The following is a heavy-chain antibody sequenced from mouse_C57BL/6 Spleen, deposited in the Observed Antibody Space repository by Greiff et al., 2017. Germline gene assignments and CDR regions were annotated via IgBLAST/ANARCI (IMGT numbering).Heavy chain of an antibody. J-gene: IGHJ3*01. CDR1: GFTFSSYA. CDR3: ARDDGRTAY. V-gene: IGHV5-4*01. Sequence: EVQRVESGGGLVKPGGSLKLSCAASGFTFSSYAMSWVRQTPEKRLEWVATISDGGSYTYYPDNVKGRFTISRDNAKNNLYLQMSHLKSEDTAMYYCARDDGRTAYWGQGTLVTVSA. CDR2: ISDGGSYT. D-gene: IGHD1-1*01.